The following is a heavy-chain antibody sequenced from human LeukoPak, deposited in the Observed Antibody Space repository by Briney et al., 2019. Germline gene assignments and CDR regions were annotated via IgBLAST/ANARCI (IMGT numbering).Heavy chain of an antibody. CDR3: AKEYQTYYYGSGSYPFDY. Sequence: GGSLRLSCAASGFTFSSSAMSWARHPPRKGLEWVSAISGSGGSTYYADSVKGRFTISRDNSKNTLYLQMNSLRAEDTAVYYCAKEYQTYYYGSGSYPFDYWGQGTLVTVSS. D-gene: IGHD3-10*01. J-gene: IGHJ4*02. CDR1: GFTFSSSA. V-gene: IGHV3-23*01. CDR2: ISGSGGST.